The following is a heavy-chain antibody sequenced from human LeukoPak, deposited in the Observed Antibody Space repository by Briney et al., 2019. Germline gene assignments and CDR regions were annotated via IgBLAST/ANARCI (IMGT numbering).Heavy chain of an antibody. J-gene: IGHJ4*02. CDR1: GYTLAELS. D-gene: IGHD6-13*01. CDR3: ATVGKFRQLARVDY. CDR2: FDPEDGET. Sequence: ASVKVSCKVSGYTLAELSMHWVRQAPGKGLEWMGGFDPEDGETIYAQKFQGRVTMTEDTSTDTAYMELSSLRSEDTAVYYCATVGKFRQLARVDYWGQGTLVTVSS. V-gene: IGHV1-24*01.